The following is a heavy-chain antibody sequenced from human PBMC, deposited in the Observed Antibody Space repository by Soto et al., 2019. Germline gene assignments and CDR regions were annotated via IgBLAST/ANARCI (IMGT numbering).Heavy chain of an antibody. CDR1: GYTFTSYA. J-gene: IGHJ4*02. CDR3: ARVRIGYYDILSYFDY. Sequence: ASVKVSCKASGYTFTSYAMHWVRQAPGQRLEWMGWINAGNGNTKYSQKFQGRVTITRDTSASTAYMELSSLRSEDTAVYYCARVRIGYYDILSYFDYWGQGTLVTVSS. D-gene: IGHD3-9*01. V-gene: IGHV1-3*01. CDR2: INAGNGNT.